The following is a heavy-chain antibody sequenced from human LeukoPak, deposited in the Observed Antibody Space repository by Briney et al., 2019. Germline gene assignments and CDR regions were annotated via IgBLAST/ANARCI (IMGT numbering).Heavy chain of an antibody. CDR2: IYHSGRT. J-gene: IGHJ4*02. D-gene: IGHD5-12*01. V-gene: IGHV4-38-2*02. CDR3: ARRTTYVGWLPSESPSCFDY. CDR1: GYSISSGYY. Sequence: SETLSLTCTVSGYSISSGYYWGWIRQPPGKGLEWIGSIYHSGRTYYNPSLKSRVTISLDTSKNQFSLKLTSVTAADTAVFYCARRTTYVGWLPSESPSCFDYWGQGTLVTVSS.